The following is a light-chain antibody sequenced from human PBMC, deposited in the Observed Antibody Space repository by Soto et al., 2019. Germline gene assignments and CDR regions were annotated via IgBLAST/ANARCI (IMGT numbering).Light chain of an antibody. CDR1: QSVSRSS. J-gene: IGKJ1*01. CDR3: QQYGSSPWT. CDR2: GAS. Sequence: EIVLTQSQATLSLSPLERAPLXCETSQSVSRSSLAWYQQKPGQAPRLLIYGASSRATGIPDRFSGSGSGTDFTLTISRLEPEDFAVYYCQQYGSSPWTFGQGTKVDI. V-gene: IGKV3-20*01.